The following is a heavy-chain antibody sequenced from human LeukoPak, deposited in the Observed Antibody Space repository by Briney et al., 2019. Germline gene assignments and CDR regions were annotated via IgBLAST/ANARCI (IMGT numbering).Heavy chain of an antibody. V-gene: IGHV4-59*01. D-gene: IGHD2-15*01. CDR2: IYYSGST. Sequence: SETLSLTCTVSGGSISSYYWSWIRQPPGKGLEWIGYIYYSGSTNYNPSLKSRVTISVDTSKNQFSLKLSSVTATDTAVYYCARAYRGYCSGGSCYPDAFDIWGQGTMVTVSS. J-gene: IGHJ3*02. CDR1: GGSISSYY. CDR3: ARAYRGYCSGGSCYPDAFDI.